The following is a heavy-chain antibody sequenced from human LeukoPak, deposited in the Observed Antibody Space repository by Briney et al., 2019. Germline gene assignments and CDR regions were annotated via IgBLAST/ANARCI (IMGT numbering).Heavy chain of an antibody. Sequence: ASVKVSCKVSGYTLTELSMHWVRQAPGKGLEWMGGFDPEDGETIYAQKFQGRVTVTEDTSTDTAYMELSSLRSEDTAVYYCATDTYYYGSGSLNYWGQGTLVTVSS. CDR2: FDPEDGET. J-gene: IGHJ4*02. CDR1: GYTLTELS. D-gene: IGHD3-10*01. CDR3: ATDTYYYGSGSLNY. V-gene: IGHV1-24*01.